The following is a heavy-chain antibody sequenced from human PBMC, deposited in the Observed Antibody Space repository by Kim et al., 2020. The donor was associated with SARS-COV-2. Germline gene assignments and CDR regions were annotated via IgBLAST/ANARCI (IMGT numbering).Heavy chain of an antibody. J-gene: IGHJ6*02. Sequence: SETLSLTCAVYGGSFSGYYWSWIRQPPGKGLEWIGEINHSGSTNYNPSLKSRVTISVDTSKNQFSLKLSSVTAADTAVYYCARFPIGPWSQRLYYYYYGMDVWGQGTTVTVSS. CDR2: INHSGST. D-gene: IGHD1-1*01. CDR3: ARFPIGPWSQRLYYYYYGMDV. CDR1: GGSFSGYY. V-gene: IGHV4-34*01.